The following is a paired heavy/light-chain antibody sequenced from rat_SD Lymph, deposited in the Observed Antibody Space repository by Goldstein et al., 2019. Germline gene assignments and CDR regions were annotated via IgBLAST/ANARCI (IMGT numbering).Heavy chain of an antibody. CDR3: ARDENYSPFDY. CDR1: GFSLTSYY. V-gene: IGHV2-65*01. J-gene: IGHJ2*01. CDR2: IRSGGST. D-gene: IGHD1-8*01. Sequence: QVQLKETGPGLVQPTQTLSITCTVSGFSLTSYYMQWVRQTPGKGLEWMGFIRSGGSTEYNSEFKSRLSISRDTSKNQVFLKMNSLKTEDTGVYYCARDENYSPFDYWGQGVMVTVSS.
Light chain of an antibody. CDR2: SAT. J-gene: IGKJ1*01. CDR1: QDIGSS. V-gene: IGKV12S1*01. Sequence: DIQLTQSPASLSASPDEIVTITCQASQDIGSSLLWYQQKPGKSPQLLIYSATILADGVPSRFSGSRSGTQYSLKISRLQVEDIGTYYCLQVSSSPWTFGGGTKLELK. CDR3: LQVSSSPWT.